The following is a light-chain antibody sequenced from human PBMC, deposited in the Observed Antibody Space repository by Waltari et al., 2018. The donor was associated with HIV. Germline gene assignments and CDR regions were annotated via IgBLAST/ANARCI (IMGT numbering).Light chain of an antibody. CDR1: QSLLYSSNNKNS. CDR3: QQYYSTPYT. CDR2: WTS. Sequence: DIVMTQSPDSLAVSLCERATINCTSSQSLLYSSNNKNSLAWYQQKPGQPPTLLIYWTSTRNSGVPDRFSGSGSGTDFTLTISSLQAEDVAVYYCQQYYSTPYTFGQGTKLGIK. J-gene: IGKJ2*01. V-gene: IGKV4-1*01.